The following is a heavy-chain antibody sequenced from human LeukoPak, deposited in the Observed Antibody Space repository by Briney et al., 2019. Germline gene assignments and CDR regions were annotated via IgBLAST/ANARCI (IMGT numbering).Heavy chain of an antibody. CDR3: ARATPDDFWSGYRLNYYGMDV. D-gene: IGHD3-3*01. CDR2: IYHSGST. Sequence: SETLSLTCAVSGGSISSSNWWSWVRQPPGKGLEWIGEIYHSGSTNYNPSLKSRVTISVDTSENQFSLKLSSVTAADTAVYYCARATPDDFWSGYRLNYYGMDVWGQGTTVTVSS. J-gene: IGHJ6*02. V-gene: IGHV4-4*02. CDR1: GGSISSSNW.